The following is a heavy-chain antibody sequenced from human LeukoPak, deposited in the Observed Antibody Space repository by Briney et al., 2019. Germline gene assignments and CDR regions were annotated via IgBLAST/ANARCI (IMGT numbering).Heavy chain of an antibody. Sequence: GGSLRLSCAASGFTFSRYWMHWVRQAPGKGLMWVSRISPDGSTTLYADSVKGRFTISRDNAKNTLYLQMNSLGAEDTAVYYCAKDQKWGPADYYFDSWGQGTLVTVSS. CDR2: ISPDGSTT. CDR1: GFTFSRYW. D-gene: IGHD2-2*01. CDR3: AKDQKWGPADYYFDS. V-gene: IGHV3-74*03. J-gene: IGHJ4*02.